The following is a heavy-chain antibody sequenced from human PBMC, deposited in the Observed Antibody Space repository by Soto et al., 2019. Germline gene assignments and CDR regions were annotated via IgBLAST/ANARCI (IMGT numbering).Heavy chain of an antibody. Sequence: SGGSLRLSCAASGFIFSSYAMNWVRQTPGKGLEWVSGISGSGVSTYYADSVKGRFSISRDNSKNTLYLQMNSLRVEDTAIYYCVKVRGGFYTYYFDYWGQGTLVTVSS. D-gene: IGHD3-10*01. V-gene: IGHV3-23*01. CDR2: ISGSGVST. CDR3: VKVRGGFYTYYFDY. CDR1: GFIFSSYA. J-gene: IGHJ4*02.